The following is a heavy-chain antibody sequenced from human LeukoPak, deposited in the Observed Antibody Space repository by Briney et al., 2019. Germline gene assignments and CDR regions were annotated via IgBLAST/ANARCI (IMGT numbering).Heavy chain of an antibody. J-gene: IGHJ4*02. CDR1: GFTVSSNY. CDR2: IYSDGST. Sequence: PGGSLRLSCAASGFTVSSNYMTWVRQAPGKGLEWLSVIYSDGSTYYADSVKGRFTISRDNSKNTLYLQMNSLRADDTAVYYCARYYASGNYYTDSWSQGTLVIVSS. CDR3: ARYYASGNYYTDS. V-gene: IGHV3-66*01. D-gene: IGHD3-10*01.